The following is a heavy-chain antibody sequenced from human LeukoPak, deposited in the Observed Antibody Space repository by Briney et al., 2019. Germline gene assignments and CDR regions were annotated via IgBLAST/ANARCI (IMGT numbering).Heavy chain of an antibody. CDR3: ARQNYGAAPLRY. J-gene: IGHJ4*02. D-gene: IGHD4/OR15-4a*01. CDR2: INHSGST. V-gene: IGHV4-34*01. Sequence: SETLSLNCAVYGGSFSGYYWSWIRQPPGKGLEWIGEINHSGSTNYNPSLKSRVTISVDTSKNQFSLKLSSVTAADTAVYYCARQNYGAAPLRYWGQGTLVTVSS. CDR1: GGSFSGYY.